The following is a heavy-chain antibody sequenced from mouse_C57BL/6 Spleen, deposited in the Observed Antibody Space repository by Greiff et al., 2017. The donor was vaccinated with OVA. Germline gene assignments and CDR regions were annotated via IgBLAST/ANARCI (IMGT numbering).Heavy chain of an antibody. CDR1: GYTFTDYY. V-gene: IGHV1-26*01. Sequence: VQLQQSGPELVKPGASVKISCKASGYTFTDYYMNWVKQSHGKSLEWIGDINPNNGGTSYNQKFKGKATLTVDKSSSTAYMELRSLTSEDSAVYYCARGTVVGRGYFDVWGTGTTVTVSS. D-gene: IGHD1-1*01. CDR2: INPNNGGT. J-gene: IGHJ1*03. CDR3: ARGTVVGRGYFDV.